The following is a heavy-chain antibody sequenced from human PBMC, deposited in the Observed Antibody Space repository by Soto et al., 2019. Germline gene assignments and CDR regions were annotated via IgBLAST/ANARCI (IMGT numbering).Heavy chain of an antibody. CDR2: INHSGST. D-gene: IGHD1-26*01. CDR1: GGSFSGYY. CDR3: AKAGIGIVGAGYFDY. J-gene: IGHJ4*02. V-gene: IGHV4-34*01. Sequence: SETLSLTCAVYGGSFSGYYWSWIRQPPGKGLEWIGEINHSGSTNYNPSLKSRVTISVDTSKNQFSLKLSSVTAADTAVYYCAKAGIGIVGAGYFDYWGQGTLVTVSS.